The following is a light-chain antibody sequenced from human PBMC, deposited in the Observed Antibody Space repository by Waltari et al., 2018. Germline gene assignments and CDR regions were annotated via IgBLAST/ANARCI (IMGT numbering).Light chain of an antibody. CDR2: GAS. Sequence: EIVLTQSPGTMSLSPGDRASLSCRASQSVTNNNLAWSQQKPGQAPRLLIYGASRRATGIPDRFSGSGSGTDFTLTISRLEPEDVAVYYCQQLGSSPITFGQGTRLEMK. CDR3: QQLGSSPIT. J-gene: IGKJ5*01. V-gene: IGKV3-20*01. CDR1: QSVTNNN.